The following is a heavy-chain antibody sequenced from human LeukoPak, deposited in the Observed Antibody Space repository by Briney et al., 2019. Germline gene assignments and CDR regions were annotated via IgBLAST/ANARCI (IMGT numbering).Heavy chain of an antibody. J-gene: IGHJ6*02. CDR2: TYYRSKWYN. Sequence: SQTLSLTCAISGDSVSSNSAAWNWIRQSPSRGLEWLGRTYYRSKWYNDYAVSVKSRITINPDTSKNQFSLQLNSVTPEDTAVYYCARVFSREVFGLYYYYYGMDVWGQGTTVTVSS. CDR3: ARVFSREVFGLYYYYYGMDV. CDR1: GDSVSSNSAA. D-gene: IGHD3-16*01. V-gene: IGHV6-1*01.